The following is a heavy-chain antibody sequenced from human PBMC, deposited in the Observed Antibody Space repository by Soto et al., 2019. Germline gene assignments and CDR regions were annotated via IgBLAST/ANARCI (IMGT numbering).Heavy chain of an antibody. D-gene: IGHD4-17*01. V-gene: IGHV3-23*01. Sequence: GGSLRLSCAASGFTFSSYAMSWVRQAPGKGLEWVSAISGSGGSTYYADSVKGRFTISRDNSKNTLYLQMNSLRAEDTAVYYCAKDVGQYGDYEFVWDYWGQGTLVTVSS. J-gene: IGHJ4*02. CDR3: AKDVGQYGDYEFVWDY. CDR1: GFTFSSYA. CDR2: ISGSGGST.